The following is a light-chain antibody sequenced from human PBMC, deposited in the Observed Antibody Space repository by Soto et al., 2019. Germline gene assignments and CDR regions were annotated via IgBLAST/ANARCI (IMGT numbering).Light chain of an antibody. V-gene: IGKV3-15*01. Sequence: EVVMTQSPATLSASPGDKVSLSCRANQTISNMLAWYQQKPGQAPRLLIYAASTRATGVSARFSGSGSGTEFTLTISSLQSEDFTIYYCQYYKNWLATFGGGTKVDI. CDR2: AAS. CDR1: QTISNM. J-gene: IGKJ4*01. CDR3: QYYKNWLAT.